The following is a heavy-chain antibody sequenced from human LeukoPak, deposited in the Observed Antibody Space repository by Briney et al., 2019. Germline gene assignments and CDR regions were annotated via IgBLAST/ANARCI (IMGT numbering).Heavy chain of an antibody. CDR1: GGSFSGYY. CDR2: INHSGST. Sequence: SETLSLTCAVYGGSFSGYYWSWIRQPPGKGLEWIGEINHSGSTNYNPSLKSRVTISVDTSKNQFSLKLSSVTAADTAVYYCASSGIAAAGSFLPIWFDPWGQGTLVTVSS. J-gene: IGHJ5*02. D-gene: IGHD6-13*01. CDR3: ASSGIAAAGSFLPIWFDP. V-gene: IGHV4-34*01.